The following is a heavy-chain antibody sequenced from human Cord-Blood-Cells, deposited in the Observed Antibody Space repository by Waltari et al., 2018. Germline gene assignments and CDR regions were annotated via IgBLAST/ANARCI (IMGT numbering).Heavy chain of an antibody. CDR1: GFTFSSYD. V-gene: IGHV3-13*01. CDR2: ICTAGNT. CDR3: AREAAAGKSYWYFDL. D-gene: IGHD6-13*01. Sequence: EVQLVESVGGLVQPGGSLRLSCAASGFTFSSYDMHCVRHATGKGLEWVSAICTAGNTYYPGSVKGRITISRENANNSLYLQMNSLRAGDTAVYYCAREAAAGKSYWYFDLWGRGTLVTVSS. J-gene: IGHJ2*01.